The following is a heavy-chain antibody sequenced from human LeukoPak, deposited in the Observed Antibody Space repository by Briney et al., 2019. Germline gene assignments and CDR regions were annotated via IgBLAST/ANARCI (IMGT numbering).Heavy chain of an antibody. V-gene: IGHV4-34*01. CDR2: INHSGST. J-gene: IGHJ4*02. CDR3: AKSSNLASPFDQ. CDR1: GGSFSGYY. Sequence: SETLSLTCAVYGGSFSGYYWSWIRQPPGKGLEWIGEINHSGSTNYNPSLKSRVTISVDTSKNQFSLKLSSVTAADTAVYYCAKSSNLASPFDQWGQGTLVTVSS.